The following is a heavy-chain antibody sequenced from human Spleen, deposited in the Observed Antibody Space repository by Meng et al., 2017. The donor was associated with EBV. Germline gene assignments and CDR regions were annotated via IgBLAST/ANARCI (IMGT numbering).Heavy chain of an antibody. CDR3: ASHLVTPGTRGFDH. Sequence: VHVPGPGLGLVKPSETLSLTCVVSGGSITSTNWWSWVRQPPGKGLEWIGETHHGGNTNYNTSLQSRVTISVDKSKSQFSLQLTSVTAADTALYYCASHLVTPGTRGFDHWGPGILVTVSS. CDR2: THHGGNT. J-gene: IGHJ4*02. D-gene: IGHD6-13*01. V-gene: IGHV4-4*02. CDR1: GGSITSTNW.